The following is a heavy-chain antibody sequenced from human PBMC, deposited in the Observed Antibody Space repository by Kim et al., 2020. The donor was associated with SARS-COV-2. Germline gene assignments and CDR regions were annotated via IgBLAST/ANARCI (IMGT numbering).Heavy chain of an antibody. V-gene: IGHV4-59*09. D-gene: IGHD4-17*01. Sequence: SLQSRVTISVDTSKNQFSLKLSSVTAADTAVYYCAGGHEYGDYYYYGMDVWGQGTTVTVSS. CDR3: AGGHEYGDYYYYGMDV. J-gene: IGHJ6*02.